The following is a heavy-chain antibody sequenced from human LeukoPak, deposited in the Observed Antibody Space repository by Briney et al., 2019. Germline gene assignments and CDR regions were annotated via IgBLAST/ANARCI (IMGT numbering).Heavy chain of an antibody. J-gene: IGHJ4*02. CDR2: ISGSGDNT. CDR3: AKPPGDCTGGTCYSFDY. CDR1: GFTFYTYA. V-gene: IGHV3-23*01. D-gene: IGHD2-15*01. Sequence: GGSLRLSCAASGFTFYTYAMTWVRQAPGKGLEWVSSISGSGDNTYYADSVKGRFTVSRDNSKNTLYLQMNSLRAEYTAVYSWAKPPGDCTGGTCYSFDYWGKGSLVTVSS.